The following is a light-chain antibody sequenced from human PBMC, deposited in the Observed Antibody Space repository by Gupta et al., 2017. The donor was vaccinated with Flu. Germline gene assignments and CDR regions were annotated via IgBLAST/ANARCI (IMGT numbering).Light chain of an antibody. Sequence: SALTQTASQPGSHGPSITISCTGTSSDVGRYHYVSWYQQHPVKARKLMIYEVRTLPAGVTNRFSGSKSGNTASLTISGLQDEDEADYYCSSYTIISNVVFGGGTKLPVL. V-gene: IGLV2-14*01. J-gene: IGLJ2*01. CDR1: SSDVGRYHY. CDR2: EVR. CDR3: SSYTIISNVV.